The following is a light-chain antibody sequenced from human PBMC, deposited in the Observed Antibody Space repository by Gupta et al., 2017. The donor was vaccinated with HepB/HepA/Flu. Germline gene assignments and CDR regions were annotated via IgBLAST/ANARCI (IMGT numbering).Light chain of an antibody. CDR1: QSMRRTY. J-gene: IGKJ5*01. CDR2: DAS. Sequence: EIVLTQSTGTLSLSPGEGATLSCRASQSMRRTYLAWYQQKPCQAPRLLIHDASTRAIGTPDRFTGSGSGTDFTLTISRLEPEDFAVYYCQQYVNSPITFGQGTRLEIK. V-gene: IGKV3-20*01. CDR3: QQYVNSPIT.